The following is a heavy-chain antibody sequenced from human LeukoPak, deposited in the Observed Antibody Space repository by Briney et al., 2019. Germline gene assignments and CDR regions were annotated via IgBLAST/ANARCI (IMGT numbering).Heavy chain of an antibody. CDR2: ISSSGSTI. CDR1: GFTFSSYW. V-gene: IGHV3-48*04. J-gene: IGHJ4*02. CDR3: ARDLGAVAALDY. D-gene: IGHD6-19*01. Sequence: GGSLRLSCAASGFTFSSYWMSWVRQAPGKGLEWVSYISSSGSTIYYADSVRGRFTISRDNAKNSLYLQMNSLRAEDTAVYYCARDLGAVAALDYWGQGTLVTVSS.